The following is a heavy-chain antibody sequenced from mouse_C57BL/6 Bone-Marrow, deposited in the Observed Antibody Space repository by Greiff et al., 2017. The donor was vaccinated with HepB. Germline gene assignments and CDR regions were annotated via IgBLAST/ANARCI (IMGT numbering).Heavy chain of an antibody. Sequence: EVQLQESGGGLVKPGGSLKLSCAASGFTFSSYAMSWVRQTPEKRLEWVATISDGGSYTYYPDNVKGRFTISRDNAKNNLYLQMSHLKSEDTAMYYCARDRGWLRRYYAMDYWGQGTSVTVSS. CDR2: ISDGGSYT. CDR1: GFTFSSYA. V-gene: IGHV5-4*01. CDR3: ARDRGWLRRYYAMDY. J-gene: IGHJ4*01. D-gene: IGHD2-2*01.